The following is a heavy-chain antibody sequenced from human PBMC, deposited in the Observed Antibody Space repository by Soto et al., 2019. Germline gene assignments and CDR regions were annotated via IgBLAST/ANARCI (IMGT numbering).Heavy chain of an antibody. CDR1: GFTFSSYG. Sequence: GGSLRLSCAASGFTFSSYGMHWVRQAPGKGLEWVAVISYDGSNKYYADSVKGRFTISRDNSKNTLYLQMNSLRAEDTAVYYCAKSPVFGVVMVGRANIWGQGTMVTVSS. D-gene: IGHD3-3*01. CDR2: ISYDGSNK. J-gene: IGHJ3*02. CDR3: AKSPVFGVVMVGRANI. V-gene: IGHV3-30*18.